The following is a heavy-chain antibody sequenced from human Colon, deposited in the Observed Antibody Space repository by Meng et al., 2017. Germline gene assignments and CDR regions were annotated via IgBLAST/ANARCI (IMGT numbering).Heavy chain of an antibody. D-gene: IGHD5-18*01. Sequence: QVQLKQAGPGRVKPSQTLSLPCVISGDSVSSNTAAWNWIRQSPSRGLEWLGKTYYRSKWYNEYAVSVKSRMTFNADTSKNQVSLQVNSVTPEDTAVYYCARDHGYSYGLPLDYWGQGSLVTVSS. CDR1: GDSVSSNTAA. CDR2: TYYRSKWYN. J-gene: IGHJ4*02. CDR3: ARDHGYSYGLPLDY. V-gene: IGHV6-1*01.